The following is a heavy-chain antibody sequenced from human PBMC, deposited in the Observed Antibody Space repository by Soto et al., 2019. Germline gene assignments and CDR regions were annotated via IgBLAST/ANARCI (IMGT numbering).Heavy chain of an antibody. CDR1: GFTFSSYA. D-gene: IGHD2-2*01. J-gene: IGHJ4*02. CDR2: ISSNGGST. V-gene: IGHV3-64D*06. Sequence: PGGSLRLSCSASGFTFSSYAMHWVRQAPGKGLEYVSAISSNGGSTYYADSVKGRFTISRDNSKNTLYLQMSSLRAEDTAVYYCVKDVRVVPAAVRGFGYWGQGTLVTVSS. CDR3: VKDVRVVPAAVRGFGY.